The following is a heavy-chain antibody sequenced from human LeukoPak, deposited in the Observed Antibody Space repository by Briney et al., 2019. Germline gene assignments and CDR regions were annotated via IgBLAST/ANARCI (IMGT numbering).Heavy chain of an antibody. CDR2: INPNSGGT. CDR3: ARDLRYSGSYLQGRWFDP. J-gene: IGHJ5*02. CDR1: GYTFTGYY. Sequence: ASVKVSCKASGYTFTGYYMHWVRQAPGQGLEWMGWINPNSGGTNYAQKFQGRVTMTRDTSISTAYMELSRLRSDDTAVYYCARDLRYSGSYLQGRWFDPWGQGTLVTVSS. D-gene: IGHD1-26*01. V-gene: IGHV1-2*02.